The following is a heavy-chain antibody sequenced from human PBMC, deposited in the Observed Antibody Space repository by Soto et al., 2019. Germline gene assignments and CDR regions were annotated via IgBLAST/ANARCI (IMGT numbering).Heavy chain of an antibody. V-gene: IGHV3-7*03. CDR1: GFTFSTYW. CDR3: AGWGGHDYNY. CDR2: INPDGNVG. J-gene: IGHJ4*02. Sequence: EVQLLGSGGGLVQPGGSLRLSCVGSGFTFSTYWMNWVRQAPGKGLEWVANINPDGNVGTYVDSVRGRFTTSRDNAKNSLSLQMNRLRADDTAVYFCAGWGGHDYNYWGQGIMVTVSS. D-gene: IGHD4-4*01.